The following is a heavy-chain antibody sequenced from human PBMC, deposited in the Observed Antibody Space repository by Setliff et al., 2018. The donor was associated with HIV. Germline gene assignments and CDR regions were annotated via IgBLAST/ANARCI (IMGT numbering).Heavy chain of an antibody. V-gene: IGHV1-69*06. CDR3: ARGLSGAGDEY. Sequence: SVKVSCKASGYTFTGYFIHWVRQAPGQGLEWVGGIIPMFGSANYAQKFQGRVKITADTFTSTAYMELSSLRSEDTALYYCARGLSGAGDEYWGQGTLVTVSS. CDR2: IIPMFGSA. D-gene: IGHD3-10*01. CDR1: GYTFTGYF. J-gene: IGHJ4*02.